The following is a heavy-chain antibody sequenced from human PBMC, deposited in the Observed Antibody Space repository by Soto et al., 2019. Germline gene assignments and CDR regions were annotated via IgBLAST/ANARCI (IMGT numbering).Heavy chain of an antibody. D-gene: IGHD3-3*01. Sequence: QVQLVESGGGVVQPGRSLRLSCAASGFTFSSYAMHWVRQAPGKGLEWVAVISYDGSNKYYADSGKGRFTISRDNSMNTLYLQMNSLRAEDTAVYYCARDPGGTDFAGWTYYFDYWGQGTLVTVSS. CDR1: GFTFSSYA. V-gene: IGHV3-30-3*01. J-gene: IGHJ4*02. CDR2: ISYDGSNK. CDR3: ARDPGGTDFAGWTYYFDY.